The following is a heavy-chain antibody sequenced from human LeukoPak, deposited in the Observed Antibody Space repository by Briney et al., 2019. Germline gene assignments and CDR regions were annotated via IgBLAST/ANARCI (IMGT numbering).Heavy chain of an antibody. CDR1: NYSISSGYY. D-gene: IGHD3-16*02. CDR2: IYHRGNT. V-gene: IGHV4-38-2*01. J-gene: IGHJ4*02. CDR3: ARIRMITFGGVIVRTYYFDY. Sequence: SETLSLTCAVSNYSISSGYYWGWIRQPPGKGLEWIGSIYHRGNTYYNPSPKSRVTISVDTSKNRFSLKLSSVTAADTAVYYCARIRMITFGGVIVRTYYFDYWGQGTLVIVSS.